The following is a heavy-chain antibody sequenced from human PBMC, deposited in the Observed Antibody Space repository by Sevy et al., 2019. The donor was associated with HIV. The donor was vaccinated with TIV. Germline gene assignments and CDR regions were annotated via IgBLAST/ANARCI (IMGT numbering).Heavy chain of an antibody. Sequence: GGSLRLSCAASGFTFSDYYMSWIRQAPGKGLEWVSYISSSGSTIYYADSVKGRFTISRDNAKNSLYLQMNSLRAEDTAVYYCARDTPAYSSSWYGGFCWGQGTLVTVSS. D-gene: IGHD6-13*01. J-gene: IGHJ4*02. V-gene: IGHV3-11*04. CDR3: ARDTPAYSSSWYGGFC. CDR2: ISSSGSTI. CDR1: GFTFSDYY.